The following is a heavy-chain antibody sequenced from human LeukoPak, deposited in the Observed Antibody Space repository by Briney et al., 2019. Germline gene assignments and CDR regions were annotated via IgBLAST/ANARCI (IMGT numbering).Heavy chain of an antibody. D-gene: IGHD1-1*01. V-gene: IGHV3-21*01. J-gene: IGHJ4*02. CDR1: GFTFSSYS. Sequence: GSLRLSCTASGFTFSSYSMNWVRQAPGKGLEWVSSISSSSSYIYYADSVKGRFTISRDNAKNSLYLQMNSLRAEDTAVYYCARDPRGYNWNDVGYFDYWGQGTLVTVSS. CDR3: ARDPRGYNWNDVGYFDY. CDR2: ISSSSSYI.